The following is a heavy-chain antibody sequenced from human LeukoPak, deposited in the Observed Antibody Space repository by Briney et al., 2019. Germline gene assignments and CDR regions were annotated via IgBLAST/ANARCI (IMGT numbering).Heavy chain of an antibody. V-gene: IGHV5-51*01. CDR3: ARPDIAAAGTGRDDAFDI. CDR1: GYSFTSYW. CDR2: IYPGDSDT. J-gene: IGHJ3*02. D-gene: IGHD6-13*01. Sequence: GESLKISCKGSGYSFTSYWIGWVRQMPGKALEWMGIIYPGDSDTRYSPSFQGQVTISADKSISTAYLQWSSLKASDTAMYYCARPDIAAAGTGRDDAFDIWGQGTMVTVSS.